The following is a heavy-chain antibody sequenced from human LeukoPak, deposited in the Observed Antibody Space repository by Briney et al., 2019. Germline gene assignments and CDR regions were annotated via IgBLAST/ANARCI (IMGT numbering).Heavy chain of an antibody. J-gene: IGHJ5*02. D-gene: IGHD6-13*01. CDR1: GDSISRSAYY. CDR2: IYYSGST. CDR3: ARRRYGSSYRDP. Sequence: SETLSLTCTVTGDSISRSAYYWGWIRQPPGKGLEWIGNIYYSGSTSYNPSLRSRVTISIDTSKNQFSLKLSSVTAADTAVYYCARRRYGSSYRDPWGQGTLVTVSS. V-gene: IGHV4-39*01.